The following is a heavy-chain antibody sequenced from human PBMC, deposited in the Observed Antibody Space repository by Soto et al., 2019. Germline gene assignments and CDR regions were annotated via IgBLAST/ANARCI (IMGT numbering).Heavy chain of an antibody. V-gene: IGHV1-18*01. J-gene: IGHJ6*02. CDR1: GYTFTSYG. Sequence: GASVKVSCKASGYTFTSYGISWVRQAPGQGLEWMGWISAYNGNTNYAQKLQGRVTMTTDTSTSTAYMELRSLRSDDTAVYYCAREKAAGTLRYYYYGLDVWGQGTTVNVSS. CDR2: ISAYNGNT. D-gene: IGHD6-13*01. CDR3: AREKAAGTLRYYYYGLDV.